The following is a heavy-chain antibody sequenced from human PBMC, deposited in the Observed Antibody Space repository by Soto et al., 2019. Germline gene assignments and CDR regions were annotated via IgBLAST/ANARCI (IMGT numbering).Heavy chain of an antibody. Sequence: SETLSLTCTVSGGSISSYYWSWIRQPPGKGLEWIGYIYYSGSTNYNPSLKSRVTISVDTSKNQFSLKLSSVTAADTAVYYCARLDFLDDCWGQGTLVTVSS. J-gene: IGHJ4*02. D-gene: IGHD3-3*01. CDR2: IYYSGST. CDR1: GGSISSYY. V-gene: IGHV4-59*08. CDR3: ARLDFLDDC.